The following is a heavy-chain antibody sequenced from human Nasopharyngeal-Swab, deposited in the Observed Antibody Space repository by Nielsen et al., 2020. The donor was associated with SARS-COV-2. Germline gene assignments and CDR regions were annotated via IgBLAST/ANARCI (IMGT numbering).Heavy chain of an antibody. D-gene: IGHD1-7*01. V-gene: IGHV3-7*05. CDR2: IKQDGSKK. CDR3: ASSPPGNYEAYFNY. J-gene: IGHJ4*02. Sequence: GGSLRLSCAASGFTFSNYWMTWVRQAPGKGLEWVANIKQDGSKKNYVDSVKGRFTISRDDAMNSLYLQMNSLRAEDTAVYYCASSPPGNYEAYFNYWGQGTLVTVSS. CDR1: GFTFSNYW.